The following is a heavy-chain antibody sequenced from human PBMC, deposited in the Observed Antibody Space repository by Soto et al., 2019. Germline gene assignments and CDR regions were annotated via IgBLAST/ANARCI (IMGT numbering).Heavy chain of an antibody. CDR2: ISAYNGNT. D-gene: IGHD2-15*01. CDR3: ARVQVTCSGGSCYSSLDY. CDR1: GYTFTSYG. Sequence: ASVKVSCKASGYTFTSYGISWVRQAPGQGLEWMGWISAYNGNTNYAQKPQGRVTMTTDTSTSTAYMELRSLRSDDTAVYYCARVQVTCSGGSCYSSLDYWGQGTLVTVSS. J-gene: IGHJ4*02. V-gene: IGHV1-18*01.